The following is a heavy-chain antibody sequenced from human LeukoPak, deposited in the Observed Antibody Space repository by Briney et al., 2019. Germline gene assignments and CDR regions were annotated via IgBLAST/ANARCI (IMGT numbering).Heavy chain of an antibody. CDR2: INSDGSST. V-gene: IGHV3-74*01. CDR1: GFTFSSYW. Sequence: PGGSLRLSCAASGFTFSSYWMHWVRQAPGKGLVWVSRINSDGSSTSYADSVKGRFTISRDNAKNTLYLQMNSLRAEDTAVYYCARGSAYGGYQDYWGQGTLVTVSS. CDR3: ARGSAYGGYQDY. D-gene: IGHD5-12*01. J-gene: IGHJ4*02.